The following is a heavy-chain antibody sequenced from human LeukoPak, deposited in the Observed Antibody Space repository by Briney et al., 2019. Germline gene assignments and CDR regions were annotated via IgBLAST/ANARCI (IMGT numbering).Heavy chain of an antibody. D-gene: IGHD2-15*01. CDR3: AKDVSAAKNYYYYMDV. Sequence: GGSLRLSCAASGFTFSNYGMSWVRQAPGKGLEWVSSIRSSGDSTYYADSVKGRFTISRDNSKNTLYLQMNSLRAEDTAVYYCAKDVSAAKNYYYYMDVWGKGTTVTISS. V-gene: IGHV3-23*01. CDR1: GFTFSNYG. J-gene: IGHJ6*03. CDR2: IRSSGDST.